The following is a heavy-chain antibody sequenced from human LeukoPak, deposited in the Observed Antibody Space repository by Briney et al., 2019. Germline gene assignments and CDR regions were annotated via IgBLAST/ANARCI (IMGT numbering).Heavy chain of an antibody. CDR3: ASRGAAARTLIHWFDP. V-gene: IGHV4-31*03. CDR1: GGSISRGGYY. CDR2: IYYSGSN. J-gene: IGHJ5*02. Sequence: SETLSLTCTVSGGSISRGGYYWSWLRQHTGEGGEWIVYIYYSGSNYYNPSLKRRVTISVATSKHHFPLQLCSVTAAATAVYYCASRGAAARTLIHWFDPWGQGTLVTVSS. D-gene: IGHD2-2*01.